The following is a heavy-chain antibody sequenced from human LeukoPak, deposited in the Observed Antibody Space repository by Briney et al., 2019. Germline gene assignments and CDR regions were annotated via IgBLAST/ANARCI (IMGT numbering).Heavy chain of an antibody. V-gene: IGHV3-23*01. CDR1: GFTFSSYA. CDR2: ISGSGGST. Sequence: PGGSLRLSCAASGFTFSSYAMSWVRQAPGKGLEWVSAISGSGGSTYYADSVKGRFTISRDNSKNTLYLQMNSLRAEDTAVYYCAKPIVVVPAAKYYFDYWGQGTLVTVSS. D-gene: IGHD2-2*01. CDR3: AKPIVVVPAAKYYFDY. J-gene: IGHJ4*02.